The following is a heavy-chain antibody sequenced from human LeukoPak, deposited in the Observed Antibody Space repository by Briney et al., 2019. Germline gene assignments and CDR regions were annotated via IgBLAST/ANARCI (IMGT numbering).Heavy chain of an antibody. Sequence: GGSLRLSCAASGFIFSTYSMKWVRQAPGEGGEGGSYISSSSSTIYYADSVKGRFTISRDNAKNSLYLQMNSLRAEDTAVYYCARDRGGDAFDIWGQGTMVSVSS. CDR2: ISSSSSTI. CDR3: ARDRGGDAFDI. CDR1: GFIFSTYS. D-gene: IGHD2-15*01. V-gene: IGHV3-48*01. J-gene: IGHJ3*02.